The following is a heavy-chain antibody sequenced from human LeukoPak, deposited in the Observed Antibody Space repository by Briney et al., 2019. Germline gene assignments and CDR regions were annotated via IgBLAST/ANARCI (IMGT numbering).Heavy chain of an antibody. CDR3: AMDYGGNANHDAFDI. V-gene: IGHV5-51*01. CDR2: IYPGDSDT. Sequence: GESLKISCKGSGYSFTSYWIGWVRQMPGKGLEWLGIIYPGDSDTRYSPSFQGQVTISADKSISTAYLQWSSLKASDTAMYYCAMDYGGNANHDAFDIWGQGTMVTVSS. D-gene: IGHD4-23*01. CDR1: GYSFTSYW. J-gene: IGHJ3*02.